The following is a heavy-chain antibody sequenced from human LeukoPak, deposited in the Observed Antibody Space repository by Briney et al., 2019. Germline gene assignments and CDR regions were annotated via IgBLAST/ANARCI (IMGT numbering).Heavy chain of an antibody. D-gene: IGHD3-10*01. CDR3: ARSYGSGNYFDY. CDR1: GGSISTYY. V-gene: IGHV4-59*01. CDR2: IYYSGSA. J-gene: IGHJ4*02. Sequence: SETLSLTCTVSGGSISTYYWSWIRQPPGKGLEWIGYIYYSGSAKYNPSLKSRVTISVDTSKNQFSLKLSSVTAADTAVHYCARSYGSGNYFDYWGQGILVTVSS.